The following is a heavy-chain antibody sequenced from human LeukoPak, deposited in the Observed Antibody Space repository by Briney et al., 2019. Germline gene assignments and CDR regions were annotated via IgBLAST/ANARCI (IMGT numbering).Heavy chain of an antibody. J-gene: IGHJ4*02. Sequence: GGSLRLSCVVSGSIFTASWMSWVRQAPGKGLEWIARIKSTSAGGTTDYAAPVKGRFTISRDDSKCTLYLQIDSLKTEDTAVYFRTADRFTYYPFGGQGTLVTVSS. CDR1: GSIFTASW. CDR2: IKSTSAGGTT. CDR3: TADRFTYYPF. D-gene: IGHD1-26*01. V-gene: IGHV3-15*01.